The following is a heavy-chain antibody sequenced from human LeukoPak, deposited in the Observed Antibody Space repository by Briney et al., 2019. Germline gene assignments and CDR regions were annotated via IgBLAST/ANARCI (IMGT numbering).Heavy chain of an antibody. V-gene: IGHV4-39*07. D-gene: IGHD4-17*01. Sequence: SETLSLTCTVSGGSISGSSYYWGWIRQPPGKGLEWIGEINHSGSTNYNPSLKSRVTISVDTSKNQFSLKLSSVTAADTAVYYCARGFYTVNGYYFDYWGQGTLVTVSS. CDR1: GGSISGSSYY. CDR2: INHSGST. CDR3: ARGFYTVNGYYFDY. J-gene: IGHJ4*02.